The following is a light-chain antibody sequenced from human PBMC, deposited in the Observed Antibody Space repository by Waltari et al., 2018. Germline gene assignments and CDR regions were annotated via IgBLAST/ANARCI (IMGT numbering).Light chain of an antibody. Sequence: QSALTQPPSASGSPGQSVTLPCTGTSGDVGAYPYLSWYHQLPGRAPKLIIYEVDKRPSGVPGRFSGSKSGNTASLTVSGAQAEDEGDYYCSSYSDTYNLVFGGGTKLTVL. CDR1: SGDVGAYPY. J-gene: IGLJ2*01. CDR2: EVD. V-gene: IGLV2-8*01. CDR3: SSYSDTYNLV.